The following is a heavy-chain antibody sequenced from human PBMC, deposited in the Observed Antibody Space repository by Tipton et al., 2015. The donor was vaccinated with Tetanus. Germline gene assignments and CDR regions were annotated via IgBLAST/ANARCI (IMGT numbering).Heavy chain of an antibody. CDR2: IYYSGST. J-gene: IGHJ4*02. V-gene: IGHV4-61*01. D-gene: IGHD3-22*01. CDR1: GGSVSSGSYY. Sequence: TLSLTCTVSGGSVSSGSYYWSWIRQPPGKGLEWIGYIYYSGSTNYNPSLKSRVTISVDTSKNQFSLKLSSVTAADTAVYYCARDPDTYYYDSSGYPGLDYWGQGTLVTVSS. CDR3: ARDPDTYYYDSSGYPGLDY.